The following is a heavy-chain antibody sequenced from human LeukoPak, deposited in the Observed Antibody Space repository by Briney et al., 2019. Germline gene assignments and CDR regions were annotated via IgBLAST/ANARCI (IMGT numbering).Heavy chain of an antibody. V-gene: IGHV5-51*01. Sequence: GESLKISCKGSGYSFSSYWINWVRQMPGEGLEWMGIIYPGDSDTRYSPSFQGQVTISADKSTSTAFLQWSSLKTSDTAMYYCARGADFWSGFSSYYFDYWGQGTLVTVSS. CDR2: IYPGDSDT. D-gene: IGHD3-3*01. CDR1: GYSFSSYW. CDR3: ARGADFWSGFSSYYFDY. J-gene: IGHJ4*02.